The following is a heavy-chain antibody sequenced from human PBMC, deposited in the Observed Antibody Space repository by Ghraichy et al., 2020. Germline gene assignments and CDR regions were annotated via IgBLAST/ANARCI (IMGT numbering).Heavy chain of an antibody. Sequence: GGSLRLSCAASGFTFSSYGMHWVRQAPGKGLEWVAAISYDGSDKYYADSVKGRFTISRDSSKNTLYLQMNSLRAEDTALYYCAKDIVHCSGGSCFTFEYWGQGTLVIVSS. CDR2: ISYDGSDK. D-gene: IGHD2-15*01. V-gene: IGHV3-30*18. CDR1: GFTFSSYG. J-gene: IGHJ4*02. CDR3: AKDIVHCSGGSCFTFEY.